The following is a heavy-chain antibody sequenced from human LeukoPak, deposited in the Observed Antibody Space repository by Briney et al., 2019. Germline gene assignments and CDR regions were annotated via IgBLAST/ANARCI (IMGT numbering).Heavy chain of an antibody. D-gene: IGHD1-1*01. J-gene: IGHJ4*02. CDR2: IRYDGSNK. V-gene: IGHV3-30*02. Sequence: PGGSLRLSCAASGFTFSSYGMHWVRQAPGKGLEWVAFIRYDGSNKYYADSVKGRFTISRDNPENTLYLQINSLRVEDTAVYYCAKDTPTTGYHLDSWGQGTLVTVSS. CDR3: AKDTPTTGYHLDS. CDR1: GFTFSSYG.